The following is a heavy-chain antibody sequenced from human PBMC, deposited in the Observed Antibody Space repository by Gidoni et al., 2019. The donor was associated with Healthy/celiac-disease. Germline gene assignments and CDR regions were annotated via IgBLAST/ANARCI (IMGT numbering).Heavy chain of an antibody. V-gene: IGHV3-21*01. Sequence: EVQLVESGGGLVKPGGSLRLLCAASGSTSSRYSMNWVRQAPGKGLEWVSSISSSSSYIYYADSVKGRFTISRDNAKNSLYLQMNSLRAEDTAVYYCARWRNDILTGPYYYYMDVWGKGTTVTVSS. J-gene: IGHJ6*03. CDR3: ARWRNDILTGPYYYYMDV. CDR2: ISSSSSYI. CDR1: GSTSSRYS. D-gene: IGHD3-9*01.